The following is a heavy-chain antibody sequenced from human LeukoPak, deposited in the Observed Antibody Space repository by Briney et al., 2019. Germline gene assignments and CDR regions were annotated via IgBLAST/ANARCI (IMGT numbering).Heavy chain of an antibody. Sequence: GGSLRLSCAASGFTFSSYAMSWVRQAPGKGLEWVSAISGSGGSTYYADSVKGRFTISRDNSKNTLYLQMNSLRAEDTAVYYCAKDPYSGYAFFYFDYWGQGTLVTVSS. CDR1: GFTFSSYA. D-gene: IGHD5-12*01. J-gene: IGHJ4*02. CDR2: ISGSGGST. CDR3: AKDPYSGYAFFYFDY. V-gene: IGHV3-23*01.